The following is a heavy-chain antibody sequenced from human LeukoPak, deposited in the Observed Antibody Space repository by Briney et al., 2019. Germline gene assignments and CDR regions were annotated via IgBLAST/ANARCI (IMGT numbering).Heavy chain of an antibody. Sequence: SETLSLTCTVSGGSISSYYWSWIRHPPGKELEWIGYIYTSGSTNYNPSLKSRVSMSVDTSKNQFSLKLTSVTAADTAVYYCARGGKATVVTMWGQGILVTVSS. CDR2: IYTSGST. CDR1: GGSISSYY. D-gene: IGHD4-23*01. J-gene: IGHJ4*02. CDR3: ARGGKATVVTM. V-gene: IGHV4-4*09.